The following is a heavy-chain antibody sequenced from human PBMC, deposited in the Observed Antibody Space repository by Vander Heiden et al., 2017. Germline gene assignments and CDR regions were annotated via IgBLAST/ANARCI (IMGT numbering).Heavy chain of an antibody. J-gene: IGHJ1*01. D-gene: IGHD3-22*01. CDR2: ISGSGSST. CDR3: AKPNSTGYYYQAEYFHH. V-gene: IGHV3-23*01. CDR1: GFTFSSYA. Sequence: EVQLLESGGDLVQPGGSLRLSCAASGFTFSSYAMNWVSQAPGKGLEWVSGISGSGSSTYYADSVKGRFTISRDDSQNTLYLQMNSLRAADTAVYYCAKPNSTGYYYQAEYFHHWGQGTLVTVSS.